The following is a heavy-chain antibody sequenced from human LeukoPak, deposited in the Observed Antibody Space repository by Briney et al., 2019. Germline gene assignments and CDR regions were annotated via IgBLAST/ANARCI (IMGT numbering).Heavy chain of an antibody. J-gene: IGHJ5*02. V-gene: IGHV4-59*12. CDR3: ARFGSTMDVRFDP. CDR1: GGSISSYY. D-gene: IGHD3-10*01. CDR2: IYYSGST. Sequence: SETLSLTCTVSGGSISSYYWSWIRQPPGKGLEWIGYIYYSGSTYYNPSLKSRVTISVDTSKNQFSLKLSSVTAADTAVYYCARFGSTMDVRFDPWGQGTLVTVSS.